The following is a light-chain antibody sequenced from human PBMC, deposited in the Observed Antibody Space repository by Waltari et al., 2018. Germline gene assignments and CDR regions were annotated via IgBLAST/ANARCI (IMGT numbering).Light chain of an antibody. CDR2: WAS. Sequence: DIVMTQSPDSLAVSLGERATINCKSSQSVLYSSNSNNYLGWYPQKPGQPPKLLIYWASTRQSGVPDRFSGSGSGTDFTLTISTLQAEDVAVYYCQQYYNTPCTFGQGTKVEIK. J-gene: IGKJ1*01. V-gene: IGKV4-1*01. CDR1: QSVLYSSNSNNY. CDR3: QQYYNTPCT.